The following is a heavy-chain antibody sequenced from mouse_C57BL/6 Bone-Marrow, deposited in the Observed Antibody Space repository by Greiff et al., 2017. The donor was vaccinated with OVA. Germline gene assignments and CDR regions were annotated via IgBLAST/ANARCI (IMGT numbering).Heavy chain of an antibody. V-gene: IGHV1-61*01. D-gene: IGHD1-1*01. Sequence: QVQLKQPGAELVRPGSSVKLSCKASGYTFTSYWMDWVKQRPGQGLEWIGNIYPSDSETHYNQKFKDKATLTVDKSSSTAYMQLSSLTSEDSAVYYCARRLLRWFAYWGQGTLVTVSA. CDR3: ARRLLRWFAY. J-gene: IGHJ3*01. CDR2: IYPSDSET. CDR1: GYTFTSYW.